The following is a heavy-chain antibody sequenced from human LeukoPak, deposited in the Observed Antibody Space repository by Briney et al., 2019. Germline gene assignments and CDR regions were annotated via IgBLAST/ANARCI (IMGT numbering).Heavy chain of an antibody. Sequence: GGSLRLSCAASGFTFDDYAMSWVRQAPGKGLEWVSGISGSGDRRNYADSVKGRFTISRDISKNTPYLQMNSLRAEDTAVYYCAKGPKQLLVGSRGYYFDYWGQGTLVTVSS. CDR2: ISGSGDRR. CDR1: GFTFDDYA. V-gene: IGHV3-23*01. J-gene: IGHJ4*02. D-gene: IGHD6-13*01. CDR3: AKGPKQLLVGSRGYYFDY.